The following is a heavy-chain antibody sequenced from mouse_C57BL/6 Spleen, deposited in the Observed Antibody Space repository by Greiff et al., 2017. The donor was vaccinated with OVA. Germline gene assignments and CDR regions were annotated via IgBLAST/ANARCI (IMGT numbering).Heavy chain of an antibody. D-gene: IGHD3-2*01. CDR1: GYTFTSYW. CDR2: IDPSDSYT. CDR3: AREDSSTGDY. J-gene: IGHJ2*01. Sequence: QVQLQQPGAELVRPGTSVKLSCKASGYTFTSYWMHWVKQRPGQGLEWIGVIDPSDSYTNYNQKFKGKATLTVDTSSSTAYMQLSSLTSEDSAVYYCAREDSSTGDYWGQGTTLTVSS. V-gene: IGHV1-59*01.